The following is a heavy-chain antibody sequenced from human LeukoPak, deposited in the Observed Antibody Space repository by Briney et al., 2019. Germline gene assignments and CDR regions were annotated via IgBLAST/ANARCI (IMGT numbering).Heavy chain of an antibody. CDR2: IHCGGYS. J-gene: IGHJ4*02. V-gene: IGHV3-66*02. CDR3: ARLADSSLLGDY. Sequence: PGGSLRLSCAASEFTVSCDYMTWVRQTPGKGLEWVSVIHCGGYSYHADPVNGRFPISRDNSNNPLYLQMNSLRAEDTAVYYCARLADSSLLGDYWRRGTLVAVSS. CDR1: EFTVSCDY. D-gene: IGHD6-19*01.